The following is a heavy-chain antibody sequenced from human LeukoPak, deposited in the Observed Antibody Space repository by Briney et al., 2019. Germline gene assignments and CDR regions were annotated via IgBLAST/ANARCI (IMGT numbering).Heavy chain of an antibody. V-gene: IGHV4-34*01. D-gene: IGHD6-19*01. CDR1: GGSISSYY. CDR2: INHSGST. J-gene: IGHJ4*02. CDR3: ARGVKAARYSSGWYSY. Sequence: SSETLSLTCTVSGGSISSYYWSWMRQPPGKGLEWIGEINHSGSTNYNPSLKSRVTISVDTSKNQFSLKLSSVTAADTAVYYCARGVKAARYSSGWYSYWGQGTLVTVSS.